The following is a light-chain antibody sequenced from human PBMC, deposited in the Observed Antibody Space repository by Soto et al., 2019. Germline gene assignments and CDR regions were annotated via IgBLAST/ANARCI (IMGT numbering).Light chain of an antibody. J-gene: IGKJ2*01. CDR2: NAS. Sequence: EIVLTQSPDTLSLFPGERATLSCRASQSVRTYLAWYQQKPGQAPRLLISNASHRATGIPARFSGSGSGTDFTLTISSLEAEDFAVYYCQQYDTSPPMYTFGQGTKVDIK. V-gene: IGKV3-11*01. CDR1: QSVRTY. CDR3: QQYDTSPPMYT.